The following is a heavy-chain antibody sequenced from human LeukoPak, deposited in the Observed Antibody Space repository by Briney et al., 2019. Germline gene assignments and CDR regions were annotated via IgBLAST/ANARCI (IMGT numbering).Heavy chain of an antibody. CDR3: ARGNHYYYYYMDV. Sequence: GGSLRLSCVASGFTFSSYEMTWVRQAPGKGLEWISYSSSSGETIFYADSVKGRFTISRDNAKNSLYLQMNSLRAEDTAVYFCARGNHYYYYYMDVWGKGTTVTASS. J-gene: IGHJ6*03. CDR2: SSSSGETI. D-gene: IGHD1-14*01. CDR1: GFTFSSYE. V-gene: IGHV3-48*03.